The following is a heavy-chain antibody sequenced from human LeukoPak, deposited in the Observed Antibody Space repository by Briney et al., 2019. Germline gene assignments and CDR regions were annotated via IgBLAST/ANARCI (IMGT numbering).Heavy chain of an antibody. J-gene: IGHJ3*01. Sequence: KSGGSLRLSCEASGFTFSSYEMNWVRQAPGKGLEWVAYISDSDDAVYYADSVKGRFTISRDNARDSLYLQMHSLTVEDMALYYCARDRGTRGWYYDGFDVWGRGTMVTVSS. CDR1: GFTFSSYE. CDR3: ARDRGTRGWYYDGFDV. CDR2: ISDSDDAV. D-gene: IGHD6-19*01. V-gene: IGHV3-48*03.